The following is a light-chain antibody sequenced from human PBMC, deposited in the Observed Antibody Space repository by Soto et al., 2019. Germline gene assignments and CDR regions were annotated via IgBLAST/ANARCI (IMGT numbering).Light chain of an antibody. CDR1: TGAVTSGHY. V-gene: IGLV7-46*01. CDR3: LLSYRGARV. CDR2: DTS. J-gene: IGLJ2*01. Sequence: QAVVTQEPSLTVSAGGTVTLTCGSSTGAVTSGHYPYWFQQKHGQATRTLIYDTSNKHSWTPSRFSGSLLGGKAALTLSGAQPEYEAEYYCLLSYRGARVFGGGTKLPVI.